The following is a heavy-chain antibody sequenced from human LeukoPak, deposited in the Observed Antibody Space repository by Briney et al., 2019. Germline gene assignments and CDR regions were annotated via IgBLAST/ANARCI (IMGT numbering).Heavy chain of an antibody. V-gene: IGHV4-59*01. D-gene: IGHD3-22*01. CDR3: ARIAGDYYDSSGYYPNWFDP. Sequence: SETLSLTCTVSGGSISSYYWSWIRQPPGKGLEWIGYIYYSGSTNYNPSLKSRVTISVDTSKNQFSLKLSSVTAVDTAVYYCARIAGDYYDSSGYYPNWFDPWGQGTLVTVSS. CDR1: GGSISSYY. CDR2: IYYSGST. J-gene: IGHJ5*02.